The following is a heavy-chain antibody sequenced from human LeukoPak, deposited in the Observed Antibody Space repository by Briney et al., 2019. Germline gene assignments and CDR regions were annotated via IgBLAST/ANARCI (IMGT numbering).Heavy chain of an antibody. CDR1: GFTFSSYA. Sequence: GGSLRLSCAASGFTFSSYAMHWVRQAPGKGLEWVSAISGSGGSTYYADSVKGRFTISRDNSKNTLYLQMNSLRAEDTAVYYCARAPRFTPYYFDYWGQGTLVTVSS. V-gene: IGHV3-23*01. D-gene: IGHD3-3*01. J-gene: IGHJ4*02. CDR2: ISGSGGST. CDR3: ARAPRFTPYYFDY.